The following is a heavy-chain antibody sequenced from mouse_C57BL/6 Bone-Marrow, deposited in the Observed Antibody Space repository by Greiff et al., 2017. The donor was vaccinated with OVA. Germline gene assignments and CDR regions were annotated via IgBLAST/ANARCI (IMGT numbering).Heavy chain of an antibody. CDR2: IYPGDGDT. V-gene: IGHV1-82*01. J-gene: IGHJ4*01. CDR3: AKNGGAY. Sequence: VQLQESGPELVKPGASVKISCKASGYAFSSSWMNWVKQRPGKGLEWIGRIYPGDGDTNYNGKFKGKATLTADKSSSTAYMQLSSLTSEDSAVYFCAKNGGAYWGQGTSVTVSS. CDR1: GYAFSSSW.